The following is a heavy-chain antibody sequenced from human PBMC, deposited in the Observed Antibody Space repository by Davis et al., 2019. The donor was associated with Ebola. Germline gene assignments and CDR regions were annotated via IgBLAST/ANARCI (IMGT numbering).Heavy chain of an antibody. J-gene: IGHJ4*02. CDR1: GGSISSYY. D-gene: IGHD3-22*01. Sequence: PGGSLRLSCTVSGGSISSYYWSWIRQPPGKGLEWIGYIYYSGSTNYNPSLKSRVTISVDTSKNQFSLKLSSVTAADTAVYYCARDYYDSSGYFGPHFDYWGQGTLVTVSS. CDR2: IYYSGST. V-gene: IGHV4-59*12. CDR3: ARDYYDSSGYFGPHFDY.